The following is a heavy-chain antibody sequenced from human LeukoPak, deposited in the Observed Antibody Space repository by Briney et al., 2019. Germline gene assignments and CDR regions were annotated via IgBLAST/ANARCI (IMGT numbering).Heavy chain of an antibody. J-gene: IGHJ4*02. CDR2: TSGSGDRT. Sequence: PGGSLRLSCAASGFTFSNYATSWVPQAPGKGLEWVSATSGSGDRTYYADSVKGRFTISRDNSKNTLYLQMNSLRAEDTAAYYCAKGEGFGELAAGDVWGQGTLVTVSS. D-gene: IGHD3-10*01. V-gene: IGHV3-23*01. CDR1: GFTFSNYA. CDR3: AKGEGFGELAAGDV.